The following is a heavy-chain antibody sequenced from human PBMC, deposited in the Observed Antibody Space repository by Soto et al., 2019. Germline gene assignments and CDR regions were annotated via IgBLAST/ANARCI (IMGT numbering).Heavy chain of an antibody. CDR3: ARTDRDFYGMDF. Sequence: EVQLVESAGGLVQPGGSLRLSCEASGFTFRNYDMHWVRQGTGKGLVWVSGISATGDPDYADSVEGRFTISRENAQSSVFLQMNRLRVGDTAVYYCARTDRDFYGMDFWGQGTTVIVSS. CDR2: ISATGDP. J-gene: IGHJ6*02. V-gene: IGHV3-13*05. CDR1: GFTFRNYD.